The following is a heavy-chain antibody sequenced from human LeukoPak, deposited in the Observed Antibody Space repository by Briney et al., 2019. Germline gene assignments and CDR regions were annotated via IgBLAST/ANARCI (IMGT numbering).Heavy chain of an antibody. Sequence: PGGSLRLSCAASGFTFSSYAMHWVRQAPGKGLEWVAVISYDGSNKYYADSVKGRFTISRDNSKNTLFLQMNSLRTEDAAVYYCAKDRQDYGAHWGQGALVTVSS. J-gene: IGHJ4*02. CDR1: GFTFSSYA. D-gene: IGHD4/OR15-4a*01. V-gene: IGHV3-30-3*01. CDR3: AKDRQDYGAH. CDR2: ISYDGSNK.